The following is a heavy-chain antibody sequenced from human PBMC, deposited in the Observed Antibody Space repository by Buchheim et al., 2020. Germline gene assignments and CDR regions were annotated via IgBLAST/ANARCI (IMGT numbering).Heavy chain of an antibody. CDR3: AREGVGYCSGGSCYSFYYGMDV. Sequence: QVQLQESGPGLVKPSGTLSLTCAVSGGSISSSNWWSWVRQPPGKGLEWIGEIYHSGSTNYNPSLKSRVTITADKSKNQFSLKLSSVTAADTAVYYCAREGVGYCSGGSCYSFYYGMDVWGQGT. J-gene: IGHJ6*02. CDR1: GGSISSSNW. CDR2: IYHSGST. D-gene: IGHD2-15*01. V-gene: IGHV4-4*02.